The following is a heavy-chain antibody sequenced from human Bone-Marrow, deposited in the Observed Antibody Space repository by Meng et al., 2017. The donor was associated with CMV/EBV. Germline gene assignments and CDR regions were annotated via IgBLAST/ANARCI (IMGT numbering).Heavy chain of an antibody. J-gene: IGHJ4*02. D-gene: IGHD2-2*02. Sequence: LRLSCTVSGGSISSGDYYWSWIRQPPGKGLEWIGYIYYSGSTYYNPSLKSRVTISVDTSKNQFSLKLSSVTAADTAVYYCARYCSSTSCYTRRGSFDYWGQGTLVTVSS. V-gene: IGHV4-31*03. CDR2: IYYSGST. CDR1: GGSISSGDYY. CDR3: ARYCSSTSCYTRRGSFDY.